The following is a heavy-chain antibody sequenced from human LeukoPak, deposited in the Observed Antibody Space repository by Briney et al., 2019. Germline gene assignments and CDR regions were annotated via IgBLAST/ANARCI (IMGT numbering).Heavy chain of an antibody. D-gene: IGHD3-10*01. CDR3: AKVWVSMVRGAIPYDY. V-gene: IGHV3-30*18. CDR2: ISYDGSNK. CDR1: GFTFSSYG. J-gene: IGHJ4*02. Sequence: LGGSLRLSCAASGFTFSSYGMHWVRQAPGKGLEWVAVISYDGSNKYYADSVKGRFTISRDNSKNTLYLQMNSLRAEDTAVYYCAKVWVSMVRGAIPYDYWGQGTLVTVSS.